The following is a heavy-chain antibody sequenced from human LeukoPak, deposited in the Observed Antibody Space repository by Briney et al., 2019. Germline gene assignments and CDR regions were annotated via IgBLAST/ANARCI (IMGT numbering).Heavy chain of an antibody. CDR1: GGTFSSYA. CDR3: ARVRRYSSGWTPETRTPFDY. V-gene: IGHV1-18*01. D-gene: IGHD6-19*01. J-gene: IGHJ4*02. CDR2: ISAYNGNT. Sequence: ASVKVSCKASGGTFSSYAISWVRQAPGQGLEWMGWISAYNGNTNYAQKLQGRVTMTTDTSTSTAYMELRSLRSDDTAVYYCARVRRYSSGWTPETRTPFDYWGQGTLVTVSS.